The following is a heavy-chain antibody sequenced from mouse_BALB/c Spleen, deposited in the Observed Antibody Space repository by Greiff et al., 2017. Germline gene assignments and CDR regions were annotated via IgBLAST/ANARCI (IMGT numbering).Heavy chain of an antibody. J-gene: IGHJ2*01. CDR2: IYPGSGNT. CDR1: GYTFTDYY. D-gene: IGHD1-1*01. Sequence: VQLQQSGPELVKPGASVKISCKASGYTFTDYYINWVKQKPGQGLEWIGWIYPGSGNTKYNEKFKGKATSTVDTSSSTAYMQLSSLTSEDTAVYFCARSNYGYYFDYWGQGTTLTVSS. CDR3: ARSNYGYYFDY. V-gene: IGHV1-84*02.